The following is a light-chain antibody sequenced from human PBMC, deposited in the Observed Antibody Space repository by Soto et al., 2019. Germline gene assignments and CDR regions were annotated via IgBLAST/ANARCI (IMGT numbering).Light chain of an antibody. V-gene: IGKV3-20*01. CDR3: QQYDNSRWT. Sequence: EIVLTQSPGTLSLSPGERATLSCGASQSVGSTNLAWYQQKPGQAPRLLIYGTSSRPIGIPDRFSGSGSGTDLPLPISRLEPGDFAVYFCQQYDNSRWTFGQGTRVEIK. CDR1: QSVGSTN. CDR2: GTS. J-gene: IGKJ1*01.